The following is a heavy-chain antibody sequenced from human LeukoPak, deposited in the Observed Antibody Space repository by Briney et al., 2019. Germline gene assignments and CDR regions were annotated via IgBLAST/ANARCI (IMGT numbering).Heavy chain of an antibody. CDR3: ARAGYNYFVDY. CDR1: GFAFSSYW. J-gene: IGHJ4*02. D-gene: IGHD5-24*01. Sequence: PGGSLRLSCAASGFAFSSYWMSWVRQAPGKGLEWVANIKQDGSEKYYVDSVKGRFTISRDNAKNSLYVQMNSLRAEDTAVFYCARAGYNYFVDYWGQGTLVTVSS. V-gene: IGHV3-7*02. CDR2: IKQDGSEK.